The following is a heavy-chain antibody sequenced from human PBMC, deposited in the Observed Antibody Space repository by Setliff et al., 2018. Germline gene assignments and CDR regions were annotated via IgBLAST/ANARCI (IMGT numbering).Heavy chain of an antibody. Sequence: SVKVSCKASGGTFSSYGISWVRQAPGQGLEWMGGTIPMFGTTNYARKFQGRVTIITDESTSTAYMQLSSLGSEDTAVYYCVREGVHSRSSTDYRYYMDVWGKGIMVTVSS. D-gene: IGHD6-6*01. CDR3: VREGVHSRSSTDYRYYMDV. CDR1: GGTFSSYG. CDR2: TIPMFGTT. V-gene: IGHV1-69*05. J-gene: IGHJ6*03.